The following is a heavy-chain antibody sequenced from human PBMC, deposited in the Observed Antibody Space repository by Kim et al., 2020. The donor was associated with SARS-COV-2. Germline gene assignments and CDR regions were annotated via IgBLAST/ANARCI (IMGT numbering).Heavy chain of an antibody. CDR3: AKDYGGDRGSFHC. D-gene: IGHD3-16*01. J-gene: IGHJ4*02. Sequence: YADAVQGRFTIYRDKSKNPLYLQMNSLRDEDTAVYYCAKDYGGDRGSFHCWGQGTLVTVSS. V-gene: IGHV3-23*01.